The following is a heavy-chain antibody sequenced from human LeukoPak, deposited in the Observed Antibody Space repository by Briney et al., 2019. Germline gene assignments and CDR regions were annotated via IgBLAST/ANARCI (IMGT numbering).Heavy chain of an antibody. V-gene: IGHV3-21*01. CDR3: THYGDAFDI. J-gene: IGHJ3*02. D-gene: IGHD3-10*01. CDR1: RFTFSSYC. Sequence: GGSLRLSRAGPRFTFSSYCLSWVRQAPGKGLEWVSSISSSSSYIYYADSVKGRFTISRDNAKNSLYLQMNSLRAEDTAVYYCTHYGDAFDIWGQGTMVTVSS. CDR2: ISSSSSYI.